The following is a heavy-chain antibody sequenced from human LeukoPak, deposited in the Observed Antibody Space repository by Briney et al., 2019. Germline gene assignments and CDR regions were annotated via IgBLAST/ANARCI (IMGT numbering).Heavy chain of an antibody. V-gene: IGHV5-51*01. CDR1: GYSFTSYW. CDR3: ARLVDGSGSYPYFDY. CDR2: IYPGDSDT. D-gene: IGHD3-10*01. J-gene: IGHJ4*02. Sequence: GESLKISCKGSGYSFTSYWIGWVSQMPGKGLEWMGIIYPGDSDTRYSPSFQGQVPISADKSISSAYLQWSSLKASDTAMYYCARLVDGSGSYPYFDYWGQGTLVTVSS.